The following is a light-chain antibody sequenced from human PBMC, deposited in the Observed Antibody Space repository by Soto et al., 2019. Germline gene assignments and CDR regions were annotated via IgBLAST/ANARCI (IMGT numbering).Light chain of an antibody. CDR1: NSDVGSYNR. CDR3: NSYTTSETYV. V-gene: IGLV2-14*01. Sequence: VLTQPASVSGSPGQSITISCTGTNSDVGSYNRVSWYQQPPGTAPKLIIYDVNNRPSGVSYRFSGSKSGNTASLTISGLQAEDEADYYCNSYTTSETYVFGTGTRSPS. CDR2: DVN. J-gene: IGLJ1*01.